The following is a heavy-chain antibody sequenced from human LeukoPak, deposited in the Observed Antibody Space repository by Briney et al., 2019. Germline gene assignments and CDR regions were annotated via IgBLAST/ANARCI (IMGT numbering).Heavy chain of an antibody. CDR1: GGTFSSYA. V-gene: IGHV1-69*01. Sequence: GSSVKVSCKASGGTFSSYAISWVRQAPGQGLEWMGGIIPIFGTANYAQKFQGRVTITADESTSTAYMELSNLRSEATAVYYCARDRTLSITGTPFPLYYYYMDVWGKGTTVTVSS. CDR3: ARDRTLSITGTPFPLYYYYMDV. D-gene: IGHD1-20*01. J-gene: IGHJ6*03. CDR2: IIPIFGTA.